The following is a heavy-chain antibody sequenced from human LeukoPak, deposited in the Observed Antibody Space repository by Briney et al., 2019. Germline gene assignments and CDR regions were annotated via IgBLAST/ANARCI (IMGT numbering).Heavy chain of an antibody. CDR1: GFTFSSYA. CDR2: ISYDGSNK. CDR3: ASAPTATTLNDI. J-gene: IGHJ3*02. Sequence: AGGSLRLSCAASGFTFSSYAMHWVRQAPGKGLEWVAVISYDGSNKYYADSVKGRFTISRDNSKNTLYLQMNSLRAEDTAVYYCASAPTATTLNDIWGQGTMVTVSS. V-gene: IGHV3-30*04. D-gene: IGHD4-17*01.